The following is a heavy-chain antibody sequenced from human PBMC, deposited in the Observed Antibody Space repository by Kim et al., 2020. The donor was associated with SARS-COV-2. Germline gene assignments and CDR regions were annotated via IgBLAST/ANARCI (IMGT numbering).Heavy chain of an antibody. V-gene: IGHV4-39*01. CDR2: VYYSGTT. Sequence: SETLSLTCTVSGGSISRSNSHWGWIRQPPGKGLEWIGSVYYSGTTFYNPSLKSRVTISVDTSENQLSLKLTSVTAADTAVYYCARLQMNDIGGSGWVDP. CDR3: ARLQMNDIGGSGWVDP. J-gene: IGHJ5*02. D-gene: IGHD1-1*01. CDR1: GGSISRSNSH.